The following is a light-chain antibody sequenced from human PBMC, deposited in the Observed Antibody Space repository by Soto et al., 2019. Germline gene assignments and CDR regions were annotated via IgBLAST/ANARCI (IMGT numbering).Light chain of an antibody. CDR1: SSDIGGYNY. CDR3: SSYASSSTVI. J-gene: IGLJ2*01. Sequence: QSALTQPASVSGSPGQSITISCTGTSSDIGGYNYISWYQQHPGKAPKFIIYDVRNRPSGVSNRFCGSRSGNTASLTISGLQAEVEADYYCSSYASSSTVIFGGGTKLTVL. CDR2: DVR. V-gene: IGLV2-14*03.